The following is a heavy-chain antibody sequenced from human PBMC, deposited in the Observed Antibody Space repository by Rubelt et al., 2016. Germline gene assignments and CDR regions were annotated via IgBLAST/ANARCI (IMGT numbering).Heavy chain of an antibody. V-gene: IGHV4-59*08. CDR1: GGSISSYY. D-gene: IGHD1-26*01. CDR2: IYYSGST. CDR3: AGPSSSGSYGY. J-gene: IGHJ4*02. Sequence: VQLQESGPGLVKPSETLSLTCTVSGGSISSYYWSWIRQPPGKGLEWIGYIYYSGSTEYNPSLKSRVTISVDTSKNEFSLGLSSVTAADTAGYYCAGPSSSGSYGYWGQGTLVTVSS.